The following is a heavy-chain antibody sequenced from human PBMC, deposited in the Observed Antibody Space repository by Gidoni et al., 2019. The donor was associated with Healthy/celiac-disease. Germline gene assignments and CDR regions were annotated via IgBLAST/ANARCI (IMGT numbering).Heavy chain of an antibody. D-gene: IGHD3-10*01. J-gene: IGHJ5*02. Sequence: QVQLVQSGSEVKKPGASVTVSCKAYGYTFTGYYMHWVRQAPGQGLEWMGRINPNSGGTNYAQKFQGRVTMTRDTSISTAYMELSRLRSDDTAVYYCAHQGGFRELSSFDPWGQGTLVTVSS. CDR3: AHQGGFRELSSFDP. V-gene: IGHV1-2*06. CDR1: GYTFTGYY. CDR2: INPNSGGT.